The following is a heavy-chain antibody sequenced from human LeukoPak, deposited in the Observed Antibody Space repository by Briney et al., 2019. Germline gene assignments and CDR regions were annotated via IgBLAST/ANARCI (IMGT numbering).Heavy chain of an antibody. CDR1: GGSVSSSSYY. CDR2: IFSSGNT. D-gene: IGHD5-18*01. Sequence: SETLSLTCTVSGGSVSSSSYYWGWIRQPPGKGLEWIGSIFSSGNTYDNPSLKSRVTISVDTSKNQFSLKLSSVTAADTAVYHCASRSTWIQLWSRTIGAFDIWGQGTMVTVSS. V-gene: IGHV4-39*01. CDR3: ASRSTWIQLWSRTIGAFDI. J-gene: IGHJ3*02.